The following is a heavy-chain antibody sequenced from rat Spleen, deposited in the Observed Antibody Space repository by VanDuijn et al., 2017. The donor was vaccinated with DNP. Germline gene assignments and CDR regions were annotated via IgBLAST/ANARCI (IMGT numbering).Heavy chain of an antibody. D-gene: IGHD1-6*01. Sequence: EVQLVESGGGLVQPGRSLKLSCAASGFTFSNCNMAWVRQAPKKGLEWVATISYDGSSTYYRDSVKGRFTISRDDAKSTLYLQMDSLRSEDTATYFCARRTSDWFPDYWGQGVMVTVSS. CDR3: ARRTSDWFPDY. V-gene: IGHV5-7*01. CDR1: GFTFSNCN. CDR2: ISYDGSST. J-gene: IGHJ2*01.